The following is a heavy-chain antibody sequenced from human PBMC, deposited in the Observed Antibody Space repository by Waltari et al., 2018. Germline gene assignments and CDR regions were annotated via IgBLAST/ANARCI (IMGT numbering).Heavy chain of an antibody. CDR2: IRSKAYGGKT. J-gene: IGHJ3*02. V-gene: IGHV3-49*03. CDR1: GFTFGDYA. CDR3: TRDRFYYDSSGSDAFDI. Sequence: EVQLVESGGGLVQPGRSLRLSCTASGFTFGDYAMSWFRQAPGKGLEWVGFIRSKAYGGKTEYAASVKGRFTISRDDSKSIAYLQMNSLKTEDTAVYYCTRDRFYYDSSGSDAFDIWGQGTMVTVSS. D-gene: IGHD3-22*01.